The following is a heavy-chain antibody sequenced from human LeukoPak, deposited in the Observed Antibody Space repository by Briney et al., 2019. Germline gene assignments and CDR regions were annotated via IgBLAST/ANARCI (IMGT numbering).Heavy chain of an antibody. CDR2: IRYDGSNK. V-gene: IGHV3-30*02. CDR3: ARRRDSGSLQHFDY. J-gene: IGHJ4*02. D-gene: IGHD1-26*01. Sequence: GGSLRLSCAASGFIFSSFGMHWVRQAPGKGLECVAFIRYDGSNKYYADSVKGRFTISRDNAKNSLYLQMNSLRAEDTAVYYCARRRDSGSLQHFDYWGQGTLVTVSS. CDR1: GFIFSSFG.